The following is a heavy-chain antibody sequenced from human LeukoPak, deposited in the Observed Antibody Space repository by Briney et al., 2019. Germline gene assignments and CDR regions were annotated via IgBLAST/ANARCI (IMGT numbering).Heavy chain of an antibody. V-gene: IGHV3-72*01. CDR3: VRVGSVAGSDYLDY. CDR1: GFTFSDHF. Sequence: PGGSLSLSCAVSGFTFSDHFLDWVRQARGKGLEWVGRSRNKAKSYTTEYAASVKGRFTISRDDSKNSLYLQMNNLRTEDTAVYYCVRVGSVAGSDYLDYWGQGTLVTVSS. CDR2: SRNKAKSYTT. J-gene: IGHJ4*02. D-gene: IGHD6-19*01.